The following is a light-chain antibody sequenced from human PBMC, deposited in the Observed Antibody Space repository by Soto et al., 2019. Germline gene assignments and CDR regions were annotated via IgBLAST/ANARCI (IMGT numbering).Light chain of an antibody. CDR3: QQYHSNSRT. V-gene: IGKV1-5*03. CDR1: QSISTW. J-gene: IGKJ1*01. CDR2: KAS. Sequence: DIQMTQSPSTLSASVGDRVTITCRASQSISTWLAWYQQKPGKAPRLLIYKASSLQSGVPSRFSGSGSGTEFTLTIRSLQADDLATYYCQQYHSNSRTCGQGTKLEIK.